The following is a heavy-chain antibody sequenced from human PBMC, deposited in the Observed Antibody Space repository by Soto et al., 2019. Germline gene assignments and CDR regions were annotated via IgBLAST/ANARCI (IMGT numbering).Heavy chain of an antibody. J-gene: IGHJ6*03. CDR2: MNPNSGNT. Sequence: ASVKVSYKASGYTFTSYDINWVRQATGQGLEWMGWMNPNSGNTGYAQKFQGRVTMTRNTSISTAYMELSSLRSEDTAVYYCARLNVLRFLEWLLGNYYYMDVWGKGTTVTVSS. V-gene: IGHV1-8*01. CDR1: GYTFTSYD. D-gene: IGHD3-3*01. CDR3: ARLNVLRFLEWLLGNYYYMDV.